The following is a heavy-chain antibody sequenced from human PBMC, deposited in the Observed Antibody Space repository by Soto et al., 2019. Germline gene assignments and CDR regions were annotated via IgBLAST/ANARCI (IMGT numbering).Heavy chain of an antibody. Sequence: ASVKVSCKASGYTFTSYGISWVRQAPGQGLEWMGWISAYNGNTNYAQKLQGRVTMTTDTSTSTAYMELRSLRSDDTAVYYCAREADGDYYYYYGMDVWGQGTTVTVSS. D-gene: IGHD3-10*01. CDR1: GYTFTSYG. CDR2: ISAYNGNT. CDR3: AREADGDYYYYYGMDV. V-gene: IGHV1-18*04. J-gene: IGHJ6*02.